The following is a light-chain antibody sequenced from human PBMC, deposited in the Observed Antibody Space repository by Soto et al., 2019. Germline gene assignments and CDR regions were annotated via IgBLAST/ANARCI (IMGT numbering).Light chain of an antibody. CDR2: EVS. V-gene: IGKV2D-29*01. Sequence: VMTQAPLSLSVTPGQPASISCKSSQSLVHSDGKTYLSWYLQKPGQPPQLLMYEVSIRFSGVPHRCSGLGSGTDVTLTISRVEAVAVRVYYFMQATQPLLTFGGGTKVEIK. J-gene: IGKJ4*01. CDR1: QSLVHSDGKTY. CDR3: MQATQPLLT.